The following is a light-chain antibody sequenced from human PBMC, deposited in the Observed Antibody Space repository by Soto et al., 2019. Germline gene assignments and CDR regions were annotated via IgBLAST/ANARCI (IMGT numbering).Light chain of an antibody. CDR1: SSDVGGYNY. CDR3: SSFTNTITRYA. J-gene: IGLJ1*01. V-gene: IGLV2-14*01. Sequence: QSVLTQPASVSGSPGQSITISCTGTSSDVGGYNYVSWFQHHPGKAPKLIIYEVSYRPSGVSARFSGSKSGDTASLTISGLQAEDEADYYCSSFTNTITRYAFGTGTKPTVL. CDR2: EVS.